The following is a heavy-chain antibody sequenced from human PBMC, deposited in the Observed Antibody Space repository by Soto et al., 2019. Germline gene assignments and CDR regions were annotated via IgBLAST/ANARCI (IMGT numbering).Heavy chain of an antibody. J-gene: IGHJ6*03. CDR3: ARWAFCSGGSCSKFYYYMDV. Sequence: EVQLVESGGGLVKPGGSLRLSCEASGFTFSSYAMKWVRQAPGKGLEWLSSIGSSGTYIYYADSVKGRFTISRDNAKNSLYLQMNSLRAEDTAVYFCARWAFCSGGSCSKFYYYMDVWGKGTTVTVSS. D-gene: IGHD2-15*01. CDR2: IGSSGTYI. CDR1: GFTFSSYA. V-gene: IGHV3-21*01.